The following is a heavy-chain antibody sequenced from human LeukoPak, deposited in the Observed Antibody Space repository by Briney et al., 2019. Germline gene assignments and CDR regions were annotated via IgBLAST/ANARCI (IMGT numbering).Heavy chain of an antibody. CDR1: GFTFSSYW. CDR3: ARGDSSGWYLQEYNWFDP. D-gene: IGHD6-19*01. V-gene: IGHV3-33*08. Sequence: GGSLRLSCAASGFTFSSYWMHWVRQAPGKGLEWVAVIWYDGSNKYYADSVKGRFTISRDNSKNTLYLQMNSLRAEDTAVYYCARGDSSGWYLQEYNWFDPWGQGTLVTVSS. CDR2: IWYDGSNK. J-gene: IGHJ5*02.